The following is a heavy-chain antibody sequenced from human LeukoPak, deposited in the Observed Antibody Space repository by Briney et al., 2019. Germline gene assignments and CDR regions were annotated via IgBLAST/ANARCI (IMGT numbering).Heavy chain of an antibody. D-gene: IGHD2/OR15-2a*01. J-gene: IGHJ4*02. CDR3: ARDGSMPYDY. V-gene: IGHV1-2*02. Sequence: ASVKVSCKASGYIFTTYYMHWVRQAPGQGLEWMGWINPNSGGTTYAQKFQGRVTMTRDTSISTAYMELSRLRSDDTAVYYCARDGSMPYDYWGQGTLVTVSS. CDR1: GYIFTTYY. CDR2: INPNSGGT.